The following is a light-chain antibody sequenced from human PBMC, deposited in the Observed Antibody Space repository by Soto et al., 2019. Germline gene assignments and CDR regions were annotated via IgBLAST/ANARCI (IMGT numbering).Light chain of an antibody. CDR1: LSISSW. Sequence: TLSPSTXYATNRDTVSTSCRARLSISSWLAWYQQKPGKAXNXXXYADSSSQSGVPSRLRGSGSGTDFSLNISSLPPEDFVSYYCQVSFIRPQTFGQGTNVDI. CDR3: QVSFIRPQT. J-gene: IGKJ1*01. V-gene: IGKV1-39*01. CDR2: ADS.